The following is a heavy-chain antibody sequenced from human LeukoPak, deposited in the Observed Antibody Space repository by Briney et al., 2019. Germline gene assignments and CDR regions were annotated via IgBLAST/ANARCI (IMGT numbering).Heavy chain of an antibody. CDR1: GYTFTSYG. CDR2: INPNSGGT. Sequence: ASVKVSCKASGYTFTSYGISWVRQAPGQGLEWMGWINPNSGGTNYAQKFQGRVTMTRDTSISTAYMELSRLTSDDTAVYYCAREQEMTYFDYWGQGTLVTVSS. CDR3: AREQEMTYFDY. V-gene: IGHV1-2*02. J-gene: IGHJ4*02.